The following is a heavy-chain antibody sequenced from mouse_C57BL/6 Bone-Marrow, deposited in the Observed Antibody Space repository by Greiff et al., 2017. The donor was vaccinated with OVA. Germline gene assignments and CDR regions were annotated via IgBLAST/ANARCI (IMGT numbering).Heavy chain of an antibody. V-gene: IGHV5-6*01. Sequence: EVQLMESGGDLVKPGGSLKLSCAASGFTFSSYGMSWVRQTPDKRLEWVATISSGGSYTYYPDSVKGRFTISRDNAKNTLYLQMSSLKSEDTAMYYCARRGGVPFDYWGQGTTLTVSS. D-gene: IGHD1-1*02. CDR2: ISSGGSYT. J-gene: IGHJ2*01. CDR3: ARRGGVPFDY. CDR1: GFTFSSYG.